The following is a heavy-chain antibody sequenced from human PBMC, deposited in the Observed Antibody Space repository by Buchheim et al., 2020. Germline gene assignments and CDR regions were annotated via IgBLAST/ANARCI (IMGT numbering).Heavy chain of an antibody. V-gene: IGHV3-33*01. Sequence: QVQLVESGGGVVQPGRSLRLSCAASGFTFSSYGMHWVRQAPGKGLEWVAVIWYDGSNKYYADSVKGRFTISRDNSKNTLYLQMNSLRAEDTAVYYCARDLGEMATIVAFDYWGQGTL. J-gene: IGHJ4*02. CDR1: GFTFSSYG. CDR2: IWYDGSNK. D-gene: IGHD5-24*01. CDR3: ARDLGEMATIVAFDY.